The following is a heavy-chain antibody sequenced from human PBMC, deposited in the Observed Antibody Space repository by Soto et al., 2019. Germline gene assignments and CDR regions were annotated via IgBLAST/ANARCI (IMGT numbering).Heavy chain of an antibody. Sequence: ASVKVSCKASGYTFTSYGISWVRQAPGQGLEWMGWISAYNGNTNYAQKLQGRVTMTTDTSTSTAYMELRSLRSDDTAVYYCARGGGAYSSSSQDWFDPWGQGTLVTVSS. D-gene: IGHD6-6*01. CDR3: ARGGGAYSSSSQDWFDP. CDR1: GYTFTSYG. V-gene: IGHV1-18*01. CDR2: ISAYNGNT. J-gene: IGHJ5*02.